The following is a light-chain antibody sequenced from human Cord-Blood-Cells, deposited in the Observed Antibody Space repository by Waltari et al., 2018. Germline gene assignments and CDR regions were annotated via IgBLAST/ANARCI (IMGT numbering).Light chain of an antibody. CDR1: SSDVGSYHH. Sequence: QSALTQPASVSGSPGQSITISGTGTSSDVGSYHHVSWYQQHPVKAPKLMIDEGSKRPSGVANRFSGSKSGNTASLTISGLQAEDEADYYCCSYAGSSSVVFGGGTKLTVL. CDR3: CSYAGSSSVV. V-gene: IGLV2-23*01. CDR2: EGS. J-gene: IGLJ2*01.